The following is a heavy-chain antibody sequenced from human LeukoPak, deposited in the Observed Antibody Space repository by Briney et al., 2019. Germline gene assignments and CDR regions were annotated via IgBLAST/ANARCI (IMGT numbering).Heavy chain of an antibody. J-gene: IGHJ5*02. CDR2: INHSGST. Sequence: PSETLSLTCTVSGGSISSYYWSWIRQPAGKGLEWIGEINHSGSTNYNPSLKSRVTISVDTSKNQFSLKLSSVTAADTAVYYCARLKGWSDGFDPWGQGTLVTVSS. V-gene: IGHV4-34*01. D-gene: IGHD2-15*01. CDR1: GGSISSYY. CDR3: ARLKGWSDGFDP.